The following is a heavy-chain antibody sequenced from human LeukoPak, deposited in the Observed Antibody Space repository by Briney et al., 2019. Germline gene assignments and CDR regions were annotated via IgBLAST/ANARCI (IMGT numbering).Heavy chain of an antibody. CDR3: ARGNYYDSSGSQY. V-gene: IGHV1-2*02. Sequence: ASVKVACKASGYTFTGYYMHWVRQAPGQGLEWMGWINPNSGGTNYAQKFQGRVTMTRDTSISTAYMELSRLRSDDTAVYYCARGNYYDSSGSQYWGQGTLVTVSS. J-gene: IGHJ1*01. CDR2: INPNSGGT. D-gene: IGHD3-22*01. CDR1: GYTFTGYY.